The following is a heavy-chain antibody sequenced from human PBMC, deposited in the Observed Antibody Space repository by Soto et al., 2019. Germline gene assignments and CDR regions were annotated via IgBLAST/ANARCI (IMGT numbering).Heavy chain of an antibody. CDR1: GYTFTGDY. CDR3: ARDPITGTTGYPLYYFDY. Sequence: ASVKVSCKASGYTFTGDYMHWVRQAPGQGLEWMGWINPNSGGTNYAQKFQGWVTMTRDTSISTAYMELSRLRSDDTAVYYCARDPITGTTGYPLYYFDYWGQGTLVTV. D-gene: IGHD1-7*01. J-gene: IGHJ4*02. V-gene: IGHV1-2*04. CDR2: INPNSGGT.